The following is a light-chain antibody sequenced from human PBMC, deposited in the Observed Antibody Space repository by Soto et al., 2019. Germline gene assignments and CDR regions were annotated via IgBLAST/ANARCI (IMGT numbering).Light chain of an antibody. J-gene: IGLJ1*01. V-gene: IGLV2-14*01. Sequence: QSALTQPASVSGSPGQSITISCTGTSSDVGGYNNVSWYQQHPGKAPKLMIYEVSNRPSGVSNRFSGSKSGNTASLTISGLQAEDEADYYCSSYTSSSPPLYVFGTGTKLTVL. CDR2: EVS. CDR1: SSDVGGYNN. CDR3: SSYTSSSPPLYV.